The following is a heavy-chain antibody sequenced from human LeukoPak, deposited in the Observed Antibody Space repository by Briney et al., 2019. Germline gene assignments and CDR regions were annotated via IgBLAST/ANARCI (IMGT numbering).Heavy chain of an antibody. J-gene: IGHJ6*02. V-gene: IGHV1-69*13. D-gene: IGHD5-24*01. CDR2: IIPIFGTA. CDR1: GGTFSSYA. CDR3: ASSNGVEMATNTKYYYYGMDV. Sequence: SVKVSCKASGGTFSSYAISWVRQAPGQGLEWMGGIIPIFGTANYAQKFQGRVTITADESTSTAYMELSSLRSEDTAVYYCASSNGVEMATNTKYYYYGMDVWGQGTTVTVSS.